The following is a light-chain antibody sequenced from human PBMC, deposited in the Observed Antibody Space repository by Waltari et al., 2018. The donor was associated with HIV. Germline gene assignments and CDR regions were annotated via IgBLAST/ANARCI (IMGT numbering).Light chain of an antibody. J-gene: IGKJ4*01. CDR1: LDISRW. Sequence: DIQMTQSPSSVSASVGDRVTITCRASLDISRWLAWYQQKPGKAPKLLIYMASSLQSGVPSRFSGSGSGTDFTLNITNLQPEDFASYYCQQANSFPLTFGGGTKVEIK. V-gene: IGKV1-12*01. CDR2: MAS. CDR3: QQANSFPLT.